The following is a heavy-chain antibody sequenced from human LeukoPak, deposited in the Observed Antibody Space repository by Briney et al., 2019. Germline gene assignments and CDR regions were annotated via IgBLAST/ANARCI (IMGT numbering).Heavy chain of an antibody. V-gene: IGHV3-30*18. CDR1: GFTFSSYG. CDR2: ISYDGSNK. Sequence: GRSLRLSCAASGFTFSSYGMHWVRKAPGKGLEWVAVISYDGSNKYYEDSVNGRFTISRDNSKTTLYLQMNRLRAEDTAVYCCAKDPLIAAAGRWSGWFDPWGQGTLVTVSS. J-gene: IGHJ5*02. CDR3: AKDPLIAAAGRWSGWFDP. D-gene: IGHD6-13*01.